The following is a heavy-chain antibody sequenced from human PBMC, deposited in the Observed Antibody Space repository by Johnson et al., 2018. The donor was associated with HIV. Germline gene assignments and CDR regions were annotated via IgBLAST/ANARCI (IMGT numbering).Heavy chain of an antibody. Sequence: QMLLVESGGGVVQPGRSLRLSCAASGFTFSTYGMHWVRQAPGKGLEWVAVISYDGSNEYYVESVKGRCTISRDNSKNTLYLQMNSLRAEDTAVYYCAKGDCGGDCYVYAFDMWGQGTMVTVSS. CDR3: AKGDCGGDCYVYAFDM. V-gene: IGHV3-30*18. J-gene: IGHJ3*02. CDR1: GFTFSTYG. CDR2: ISYDGSNE. D-gene: IGHD2-21*01.